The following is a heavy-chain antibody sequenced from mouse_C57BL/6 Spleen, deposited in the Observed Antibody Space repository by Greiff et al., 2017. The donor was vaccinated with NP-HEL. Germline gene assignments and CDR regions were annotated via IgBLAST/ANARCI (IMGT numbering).Heavy chain of an antibody. CDR1: GYSITSGYY. CDR3: ARGGLGGYFDY. V-gene: IGHV3-6*01. D-gene: IGHD3-3*01. CDR2: ISYDGSN. J-gene: IGHJ2*01. Sequence: DVQLQESGPGLVKPSQSLSLTCSVTGYSITSGYYWNWIRQFPGNKLEWMGYISYDGSNNYNPSLKNRIAITRDTSKNQFFLKLNSVTTEDTATYYCARGGLGGYFDYWGQGTTLTVSS.